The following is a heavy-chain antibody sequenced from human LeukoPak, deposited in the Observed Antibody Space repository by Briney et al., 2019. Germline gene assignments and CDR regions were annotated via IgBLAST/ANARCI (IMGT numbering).Heavy chain of an antibody. CDR3: ARSSITMIVVVITAPPDY. CDR1: GYTFTSYY. Sequence: GASAKVSCKASGYTFTSYYMHWVRQAPGQGLEWMGIINPSGGSTSYAQKFQGRVTMTRDTSTSTVYMELSSLRSEDTAVYYCARSSITMIVVVITAPPDYWGQGTLVTVSS. V-gene: IGHV1-46*01. D-gene: IGHD3-22*01. CDR2: INPSGGST. J-gene: IGHJ4*02.